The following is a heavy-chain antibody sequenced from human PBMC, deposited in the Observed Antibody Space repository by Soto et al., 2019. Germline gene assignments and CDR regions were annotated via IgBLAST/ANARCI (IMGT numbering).Heavy chain of an antibody. CDR3: ASDTSCGDYDY. D-gene: IGHD2-21*01. J-gene: IGHJ4*02. V-gene: IGHV1-18*01. CDR1: GYTFTSYG. CDR2: INVYNGNT. Sequence: QVQLVQSGAEVKKPGASVKVSCKASGYTFTSYGLTWVRQAPGQGLEWMRWINVYNGNTNYAQKLQGRVTMTTDTSTSTAYVDLRSLRSDDTAVYFYASDTSCGDYDYWGQGTLVTVSS.